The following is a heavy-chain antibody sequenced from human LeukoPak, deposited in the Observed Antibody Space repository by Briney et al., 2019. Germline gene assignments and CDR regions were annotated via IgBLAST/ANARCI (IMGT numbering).Heavy chain of an antibody. Sequence: PGGSLRLSCAASGFTFNNYAMSWVRQAPGKGLEWVSAFSGSGTTTDYADSVKGRFTISRDNSKNTLYLQMNSLRAEDTAVYYCAKEFNMNREIIRDAFDFWGQGTMVTVSS. J-gene: IGHJ3*01. CDR3: AKEFNMNREIIRDAFDF. D-gene: IGHD3-10*01. CDR2: FSGSGTTT. CDR1: GFTFNNYA. V-gene: IGHV3-23*01.